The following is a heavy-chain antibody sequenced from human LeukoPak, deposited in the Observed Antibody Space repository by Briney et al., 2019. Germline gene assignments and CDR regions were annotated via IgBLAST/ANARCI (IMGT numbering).Heavy chain of an antibody. Sequence: GGSLRLSCATSGFTFSSYAMSWVRQAPGKGLEWVSAISGSGGSTYYADSVKGRFTISRDNSKNTLYLQMNSLRAEDTAVYYCVKGFGGWYGVGDYWGQGTLVIVSS. V-gene: IGHV3-23*01. CDR2: ISGSGGST. CDR3: VKGFGGWYGVGDY. D-gene: IGHD6-19*01. J-gene: IGHJ4*02. CDR1: GFTFSSYA.